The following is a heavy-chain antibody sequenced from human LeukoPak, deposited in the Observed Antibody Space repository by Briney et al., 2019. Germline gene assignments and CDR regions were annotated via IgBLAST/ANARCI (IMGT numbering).Heavy chain of an antibody. Sequence: PGGSLRLSCAASGFTFSRYTMIWVRQAPGKGLEWVSSISSSSSYIYYADSVKGRFTISRDNSKNTLYLQMNSLRAEDTAVYYCARDRADYYDSSFYYYMDVWGKGTTVTVSS. CDR2: ISSSSSYI. CDR1: GFTFSRYT. CDR3: ARDRADYYDSSFYYYMDV. J-gene: IGHJ6*03. V-gene: IGHV3-21*01. D-gene: IGHD3-22*01.